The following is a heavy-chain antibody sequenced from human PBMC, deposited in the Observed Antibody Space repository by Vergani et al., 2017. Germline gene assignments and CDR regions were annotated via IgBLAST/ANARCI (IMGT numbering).Heavy chain of an antibody. D-gene: IGHD6-13*01. J-gene: IGHJ4*02. Sequence: QVQLVQSGAEVKKPGSSVKVSCKASGGTFSSYAISWVRQAPGQGLEWMGGILPIFGTANYAQKFQGRVTITADESTRTAYMELSSLRSEDTAVYYWARGGGYSSSWYASNFDYWGQGTLVTVSS. CDR3: ARGGGYSSSWYASNFDY. V-gene: IGHV1-69*01. CDR2: ILPIFGTA. CDR1: GGTFSSYA.